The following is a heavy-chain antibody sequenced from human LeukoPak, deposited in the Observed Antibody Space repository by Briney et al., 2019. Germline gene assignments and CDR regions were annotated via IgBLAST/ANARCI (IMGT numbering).Heavy chain of an antibody. J-gene: IGHJ4*02. CDR2: INHSGGN. CDR3: ARAPSGEVESAARGDYLDY. CDR1: GWSFSGYF. D-gene: IGHD6-13*01. Sequence: SETLSLTCAVSGWSFSGYFWSWIRQPPGKGLEWIGEINHSGGNNYNPYLKSRVTISVDTSKNQFSLKMNSVTAADTAVYYCARAPSGEVESAARGDYLDYWGQGTLVTVSS. V-gene: IGHV4-34*01.